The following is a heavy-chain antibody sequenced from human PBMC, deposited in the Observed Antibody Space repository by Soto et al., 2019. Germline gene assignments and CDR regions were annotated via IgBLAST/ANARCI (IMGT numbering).Heavy chain of an antibody. Sequence: SQTLSLTCAISGDSVSSNSAAWNWIRQSPSRGLEWLGRTYYMSKWSNDYALSVEGRITINPDTSKNQFSLQLNSLTPEDTAVYYCASGYAFDIWGQGTMVTVSS. V-gene: IGHV6-1*01. J-gene: IGHJ3*02. CDR2: TYYMSKWSN. CDR1: GDSVSSNSAA. CDR3: ASGYAFDI.